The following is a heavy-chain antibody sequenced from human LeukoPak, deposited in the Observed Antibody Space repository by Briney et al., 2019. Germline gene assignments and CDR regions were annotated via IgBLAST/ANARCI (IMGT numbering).Heavy chain of an antibody. V-gene: IGHV1-69*13. Sequence: SVKVSCKASGGTFSSYSISWVRQAPGQGLEWMGGIIPIFDTADYAQKFQGRVTITADESTSTAYMEPSSLRSEDTAVFYCARISLGAIWGYYYGMDVWGQGTTVTVSS. D-gene: IGHD1-26*01. CDR2: IIPIFDTA. CDR3: ARISLGAIWGYYYGMDV. J-gene: IGHJ6*02. CDR1: GGTFSSYS.